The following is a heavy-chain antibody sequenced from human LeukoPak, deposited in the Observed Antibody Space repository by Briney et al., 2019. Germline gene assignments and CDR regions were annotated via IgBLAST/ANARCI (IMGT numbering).Heavy chain of an antibody. J-gene: IGHJ4*02. V-gene: IGHV4-59*01. CDR3: VRDRELNY. D-gene: IGHD1-7*01. CDR2: IYNSGST. CDR1: GVSISIYY. Sequence: SETLSLTCTVSGVSISIYYWSWIRQPPGKGLEWIGYIYNSGSTNYNPSLKSRATISADTSKNQFSLKLSSVIAADTAVYYCVRDRELNYWGQGTLVTVSS.